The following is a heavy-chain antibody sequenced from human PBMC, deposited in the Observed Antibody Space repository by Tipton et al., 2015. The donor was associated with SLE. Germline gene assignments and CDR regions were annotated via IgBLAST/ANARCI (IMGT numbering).Heavy chain of an antibody. D-gene: IGHD3-16*01. CDR3: ARWLIWDSGSRSFDY. Sequence: TLSLTCSVSGASISSDSYYWVWVRQPPGKGLEWIGSVSYSGSSYYNPSLKSRVTVSLDTSKNQFSLKLSSPTAADTAMYYCARWLIWDSGSRSFDYWGQGILVPVSS. J-gene: IGHJ4*02. CDR1: GASISSDSYY. V-gene: IGHV4-39*07. CDR2: VSYSGSS.